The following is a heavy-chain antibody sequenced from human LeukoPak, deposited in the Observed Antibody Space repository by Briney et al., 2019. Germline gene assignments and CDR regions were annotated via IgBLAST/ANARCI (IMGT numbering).Heavy chain of an antibody. CDR1: GFIFRKYW. V-gene: IGHV3-21*01. D-gene: IGHD1-26*01. CDR2: ISPDSNFI. Sequence: GGSLRLSCGASGFIFRKYWMSWVRQAPGKGLEWVSSISPDSNFIPQADSVKGRFAISRDNAKNSLYLQMESLRVEDTAVYYCANFQTVGVKPFEHWGQGTLVTVSS. J-gene: IGHJ5*02. CDR3: ANFQTVGVKPFEH.